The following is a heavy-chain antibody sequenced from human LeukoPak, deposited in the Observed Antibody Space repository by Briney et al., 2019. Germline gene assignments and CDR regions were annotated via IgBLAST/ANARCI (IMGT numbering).Heavy chain of an antibody. CDR2: IRSKPNTYAT. CDR3: TRPGDSSGYPL. V-gene: IGHV3-73*01. CDR1: GFTFSDSA. J-gene: IGHJ4*02. D-gene: IGHD3-22*01. Sequence: GGSLRLSCAASGFTFSDSAMHWVRQASGKGLEWVGRIRSKPNTYATAYAASVKGGFTISRDDSKNTAYLQMNSLKTEDTAVYYCTRPGDSSGYPLWGQGILVTVSS.